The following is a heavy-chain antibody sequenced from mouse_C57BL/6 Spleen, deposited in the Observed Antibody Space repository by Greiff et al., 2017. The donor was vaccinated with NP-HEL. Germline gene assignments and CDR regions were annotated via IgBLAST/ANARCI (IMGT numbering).Heavy chain of an antibody. CDR3: ASRAGDFFDY. CDR2: ISGGGGNT. J-gene: IGHJ2*01. Sequence: EVQLVESGGGLVKPGGSLKLSCAASGFTFSSYTMSWVRQTPEKRLEWVATISGGGGNTYYPDSVKGRFTISRDNAKNTLYLQMSSLRSEDTALYYCASRAGDFFDYWGQGTTLTVSS. CDR1: GFTFSSYT. V-gene: IGHV5-9*01.